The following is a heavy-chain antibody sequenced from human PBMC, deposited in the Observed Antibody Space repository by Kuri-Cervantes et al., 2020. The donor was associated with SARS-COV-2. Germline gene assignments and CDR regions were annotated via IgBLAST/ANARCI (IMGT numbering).Heavy chain of an antibody. V-gene: IGHV2-5*02. D-gene: IGHD3-22*01. J-gene: IGHJ4*02. CDR2: TYWDDDK. CDR1: GFSLSTSGVG. CDR3: AHRGYYDSSGSLDY. Sequence: SGPTLVKPTQTLTLTCTFSGFSLSTSGVGVGWIRQPPGKALEWLALTYWDDDKRYSPSLKSRLTITKDTSKNQVVLTMTNMDPVDTATYYCAHRGYYDSSGSLDYWGQGTLVTVS.